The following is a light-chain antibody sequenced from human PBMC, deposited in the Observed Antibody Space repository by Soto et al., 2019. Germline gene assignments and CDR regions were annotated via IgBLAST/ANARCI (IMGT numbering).Light chain of an antibody. CDR2: KAS. J-gene: IGKJ1*01. CDR3: QQYNSYSRT. CDR1: QSISSW. Sequence: DIPMTQSPSTLSASVGDRVTITCRASQSISSWLAWYQQKPGKAPNLLIYKASSLESGVPSRFSGSGSGTEFTLTISSLQPDDFATYYCQQYNSYSRTLGQGTKVEIK. V-gene: IGKV1-5*03.